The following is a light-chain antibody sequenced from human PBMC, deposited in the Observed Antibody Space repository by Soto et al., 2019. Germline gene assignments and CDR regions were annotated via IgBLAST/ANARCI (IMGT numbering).Light chain of an antibody. CDR1: QRISYW. Sequence: DVQMTQSPSTLSASVGDRVTITCRASQRISYWLAWYQQKPGKAPKLLIYDASSLESGVPSRFSGSGSGTEFTLTITSLQPDDFAIYFCQQSYTAPYTFGPGTKVEIK. CDR2: DAS. V-gene: IGKV1-5*01. CDR3: QQSYTAPYT. J-gene: IGKJ3*01.